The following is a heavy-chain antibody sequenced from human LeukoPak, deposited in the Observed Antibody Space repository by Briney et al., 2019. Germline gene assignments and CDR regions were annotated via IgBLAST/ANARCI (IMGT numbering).Heavy chain of an antibody. CDR1: GFTFSIYG. CDR3: TKEGLPSGSSWSAWFDP. Sequence: GGSLRLFCAASGFTFSIYGMHWVRQAPGKGLEWVAVMANDAKTTYYADSVKGRFTISRDNSKNTLYLQMNSLRADDTAVYYCTKEGLPSGSSWSAWFDPWGQGTLVTVSS. CDR2: MANDAKTT. V-gene: IGHV3-30*18. D-gene: IGHD3-10*01. J-gene: IGHJ5*02.